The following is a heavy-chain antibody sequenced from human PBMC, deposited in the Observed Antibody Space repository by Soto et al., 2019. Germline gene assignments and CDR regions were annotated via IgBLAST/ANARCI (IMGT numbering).Heavy chain of an antibody. Sequence: QVQLVQSGAEVKKPGASVKVSCKASGYTFTSYAMHWVRQAPGQRLEWMGWINAGNGNTKYSQKFQGRVTITRDTAASTTYMELSSLRSDDTSVYYWARPEYSSSWYGYGWFAPWGQGTLVTVSS. J-gene: IGHJ5*02. CDR1: GYTFTSYA. CDR3: ARPEYSSSWYGYGWFAP. CDR2: INAGNGNT. D-gene: IGHD6-13*01. V-gene: IGHV1-3*01.